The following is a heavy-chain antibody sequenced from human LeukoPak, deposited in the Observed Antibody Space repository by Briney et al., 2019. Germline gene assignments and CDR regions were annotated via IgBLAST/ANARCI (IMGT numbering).Heavy chain of an antibody. Sequence: PGGSLRPSCATSGFTFSSYWMPWVRQAPGKGLVWVSGINSDVSTTSFADSVKGRFTISRDNAKNTLYLQMNSLRADDTAVYYCARGGVAGGFDLWGQGTMVTVSS. CDR1: GFTFSSYW. CDR3: ARGGVAGGFDL. J-gene: IGHJ3*01. CDR2: INSDVSTT. D-gene: IGHD2-8*01. V-gene: IGHV3-74*01.